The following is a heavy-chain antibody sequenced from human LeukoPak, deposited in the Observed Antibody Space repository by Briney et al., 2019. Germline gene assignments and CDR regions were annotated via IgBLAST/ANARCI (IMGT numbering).Heavy chain of an antibody. J-gene: IGHJ6*03. CDR3: AKDSSGYYHGSYYYYMDV. V-gene: IGHV3-23*01. Sequence: GGSLRLSCAASGFTFSNYAMSWVRQAPGKGLEWVSAISGSGGSTYYADSVKGRFTISRDNSKNTLYLQMNSLRAEDTAVYYCAKDSSGYYHGSYYYYMDVWGKGTTVTVSS. CDR1: GFTFSNYA. D-gene: IGHD3-22*01. CDR2: ISGSGGST.